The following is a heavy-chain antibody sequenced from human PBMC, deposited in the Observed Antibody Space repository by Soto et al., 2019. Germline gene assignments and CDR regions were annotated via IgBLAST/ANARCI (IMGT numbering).Heavy chain of an antibody. CDR2: LNAGNGNT. V-gene: IGHV1-3*01. D-gene: IGHD3-22*01. CDR1: REGIASYA. J-gene: IGHJ6*02. CDR3: AGEWFLSYYGMDV. Sequence: GTSVEVRCEECREGIASYARRWVHQATGQRLEWMGWLNAGNGNTKYSQKFPGRVTITRDTSASTDYMELSSLRSEDTAVYYCAGEWFLSYYGMDVWGQGTTVTVSS.